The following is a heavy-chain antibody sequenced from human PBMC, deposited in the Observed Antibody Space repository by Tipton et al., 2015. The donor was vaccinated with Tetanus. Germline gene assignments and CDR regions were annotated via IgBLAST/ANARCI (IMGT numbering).Heavy chain of an antibody. CDR1: GFTFSSYA. D-gene: IGHD1-26*01. Sequence: SLRLSCAASGFTFSSYAMSWVRQAPGKGLEWVSAISGSGGSTYYADSVKGRFTISRDNSKNTLYLQMNSLRAEDTAVYYCAKDIISRGSYKGGNWFDPWGQGTLVTVSS. CDR3: AKDIISRGSYKGGNWFDP. J-gene: IGHJ5*02. V-gene: IGHV3-23*01. CDR2: ISGSGGST.